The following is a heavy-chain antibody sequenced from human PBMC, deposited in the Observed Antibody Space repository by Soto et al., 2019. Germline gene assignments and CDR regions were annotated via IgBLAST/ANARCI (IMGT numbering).Heavy chain of an antibody. V-gene: IGHV3-53*01. CDR3: ARMASLREWLVNAFDM. Sequence: GGSLRLSCAASGFTVSTNYISWVRQAPGKGLEWVSIIYSGGKTYYADSVKGRFGISRDNSKNTLYLQMNILRVEDTAVYYCARMASLREWLVNAFDMWGQGTPVTVSS. J-gene: IGHJ3*02. CDR2: IYSGGKT. CDR1: GFTVSTNY. D-gene: IGHD6-19*01.